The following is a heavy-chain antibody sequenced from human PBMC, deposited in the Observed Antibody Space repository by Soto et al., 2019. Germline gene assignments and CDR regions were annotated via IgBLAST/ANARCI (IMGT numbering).Heavy chain of an antibody. CDR1: GGTFRSYA. CDR2: IIPIFGTA. D-gene: IGHD4-17*01. J-gene: IGHJ5*02. V-gene: IGHV1-69*12. Sequence: QVQLVQSGAEVKKPGSSVKVSCKASGGTFRSYAISWVRQAPGQGLEWMGGIIPIFGTANYAQKFQGRVTFTADESTSTDYMELSSLRSEDTAVYYCARELATVVTWWFDPWCQGTLVTVSS. CDR3: ARELATVVTWWFDP.